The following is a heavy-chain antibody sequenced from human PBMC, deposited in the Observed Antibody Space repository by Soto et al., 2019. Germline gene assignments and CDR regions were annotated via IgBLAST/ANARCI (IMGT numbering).Heavy chain of an antibody. CDR3: ATDPQIQTPSQYYFHY. J-gene: IGHJ4*02. CDR2: ISYHGYNM. V-gene: IGHV3-30-3*01. D-gene: IGHD5-18*01. Sequence: QVQLVESGGGVVQPGRSLRLSCTASGFTFNTHAMHWVRQPPGKGLEWVAVISYHGYNMYYTDSVKGRFTISRDNSRNTVYLQMNSLRAEDTALYYCATDPQIQTPSQYYFHYWGQGTLVTVSS. CDR1: GFTFNTHA.